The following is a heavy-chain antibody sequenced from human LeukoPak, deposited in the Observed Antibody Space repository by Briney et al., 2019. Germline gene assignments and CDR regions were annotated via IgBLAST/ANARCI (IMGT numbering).Heavy chain of an antibody. CDR3: ARMSPRLRRLTLTTTKGFDY. V-gene: IGHV4-34*01. Sequence: SETLSLTCAAYGGSFSVYYWSWIRQPPGKGLEWIGEINDSGRTNYNPSLKSRVTISVDTSKNQFSLKLSSVTAADTAVYYCARMSPRLRRLTLTTTKGFDYWGQGTLVTVSS. D-gene: IGHD4-17*01. CDR1: GGSFSVYY. J-gene: IGHJ4*02. CDR2: INDSGRT.